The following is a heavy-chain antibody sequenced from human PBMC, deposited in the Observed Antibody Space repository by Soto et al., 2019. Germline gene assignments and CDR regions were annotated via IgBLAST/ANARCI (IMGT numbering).Heavy chain of an antibody. J-gene: IGHJ6*04. D-gene: IGHD3-3*01. V-gene: IGHV3-74*03. CDR2: ISHNDEGT. Sequence: GGSLRLSCAASGFIFSSYWMHWGRQAPGKGLEGVSVISHNDEGTKHVESVNGGFSISRGHSKNTLYLQMNSLRAEDTAFYYCARCPSRPTCYGFRADVRGKGTTVTVSS. CDR3: ARCPSRPTCYGFRADV. CDR1: GFIFSSYW.